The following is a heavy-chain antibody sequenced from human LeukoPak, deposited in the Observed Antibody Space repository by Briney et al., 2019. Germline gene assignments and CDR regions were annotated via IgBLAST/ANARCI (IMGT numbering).Heavy chain of an antibody. CDR1: GYTFTSYG. CDR3: ARDPCSGGSCYGTRAFDY. J-gene: IGHJ4*02. V-gene: IGHV1-18*04. D-gene: IGHD2-15*01. Sequence: ASVKVSCKASGYTFTSYGISWVRQAPGQGLEWMGWISAYNGNTNHAQKLQGRVTVTTDTSTSTAYMELRSLRSDDTAVYYCARDPCSGGSCYGTRAFDYWGQGTLVTVSS. CDR2: ISAYNGNT.